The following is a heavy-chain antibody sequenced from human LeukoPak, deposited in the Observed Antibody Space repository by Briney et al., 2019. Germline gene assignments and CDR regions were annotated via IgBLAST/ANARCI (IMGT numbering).Heavy chain of an antibody. CDR1: GFTFSSYG. V-gene: IGHV3-33*01. J-gene: IGHJ4*02. CDR3: ARLYREYCSGGSCYPGTDY. Sequence: PGGSLRLSCAASGFTFSSYGMHWVRQAPGKGLEWVAVIWYDGSNKYYADSVKGRFTISRDNSKNTLYLQMNSLRAEDTAVYYCARLYREYCSGGSCYPGTDYWGQGTLSPSP. D-gene: IGHD2-15*01. CDR2: IWYDGSNK.